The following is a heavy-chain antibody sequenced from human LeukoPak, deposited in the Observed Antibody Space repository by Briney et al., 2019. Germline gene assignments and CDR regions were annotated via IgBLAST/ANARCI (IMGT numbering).Heavy chain of an antibody. CDR2: INPNSGGT. D-gene: IGHD3-3*01. V-gene: IGHV1-2*02. Sequence: ASVKVSCKASGYTFTCYYMHWVRQAPGQGLEWMGWINPNSGGTNYAQKFQGRVTMTRDTSISTAYMELSRLRSDDTAVYYCAGVDFWSRTIMGHFDYWGQGTLVTVSS. CDR1: GYTFTCYY. J-gene: IGHJ4*02. CDR3: AGVDFWSRTIMGHFDY.